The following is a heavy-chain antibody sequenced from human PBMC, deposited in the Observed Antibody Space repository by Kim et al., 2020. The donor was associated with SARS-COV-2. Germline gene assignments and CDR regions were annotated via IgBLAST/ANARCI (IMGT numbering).Heavy chain of an antibody. CDR3: ARDYYGSGYGY. D-gene: IGHD3-10*01. CDR2: A. V-gene: IGHV1-69*04. Sequence: ANYAQKFQGRVTITADKSTSTAYMELSSLRSEDTAVYYCARDYYGSGYGYWGQGTLVTVSS. J-gene: IGHJ4*02.